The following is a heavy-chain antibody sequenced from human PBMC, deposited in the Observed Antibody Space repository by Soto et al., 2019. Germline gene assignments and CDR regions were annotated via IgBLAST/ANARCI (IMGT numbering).Heavy chain of an antibody. V-gene: IGHV3-9*01. Sequence: EVQLVESGGGLVQPGRSLRLSCAASGFTFDDYAMPWVRQAPGKGLEWVSGISWNSGSIGYADSVKGRFTISRDNAKNSLYLQMNSLRAEDTALYYCAKDLAAVAGTGGFDYWGQGTLVTVSS. J-gene: IGHJ4*02. D-gene: IGHD6-19*01. CDR1: GFTFDDYA. CDR2: ISWNSGSI. CDR3: AKDLAAVAGTGGFDY.